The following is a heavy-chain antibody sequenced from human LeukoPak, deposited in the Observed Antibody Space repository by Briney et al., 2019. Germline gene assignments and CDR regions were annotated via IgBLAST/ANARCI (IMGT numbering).Heavy chain of an antibody. J-gene: IGHJ3*02. CDR2: ISSSGNYI. CDR3: AKIISDWSRGAFDI. CDR1: GFTFSSYS. Sequence: SGGSLRLSCAASGFTFSSYSVNWVRQAPGKGLEWVSSISSSGNYIYYADSVKGRFTISRDNAKNSLYLQMNSLRAEDTAVYYCAKIISDWSRGAFDIWGHGTMVTVSS. D-gene: IGHD6-19*01. V-gene: IGHV3-21*01.